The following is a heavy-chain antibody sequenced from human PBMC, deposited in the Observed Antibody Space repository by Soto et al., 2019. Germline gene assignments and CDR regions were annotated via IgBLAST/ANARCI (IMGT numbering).Heavy chain of an antibody. CDR2: IYTSGST. D-gene: IGHD6-13*01. V-gene: IGHV4-4*07. CDR1: GGSISSYY. Sequence: QVQLQESGPGLVKPSETLSLTCTVSGGSISSYYWSWIRQPAGKGLVWIGRIYTSGSTNYNPSLKSRVTMSVDTSKNQFSLKLSSVTAADTAVYYCARDQGSSWYEPYYYYYYGMDVWGQGTTVTVAS. CDR3: ARDQGSSWYEPYYYYYYGMDV. J-gene: IGHJ6*02.